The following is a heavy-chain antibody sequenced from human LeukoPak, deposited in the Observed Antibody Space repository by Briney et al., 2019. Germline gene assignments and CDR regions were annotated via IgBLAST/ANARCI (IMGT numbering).Heavy chain of an antibody. CDR2: INPSGVST. J-gene: IGHJ6*02. CDR1: GHTFTNYY. CDR3: AREPPPGPTDYDFWSGYYNFESYGMDV. D-gene: IGHD3-3*01. V-gene: IGHV1-46*01. Sequence: GASVKVSCKASGHTFTNYYMHWVRQAPGQGLEWMGIINPSGVSTTYAQKFQGRVTMTTDTSTSTAYMELRSLRSDDTAVYYCAREPPPGPTDYDFWSGYYNFESYGMDVWGQGTTVTVSS.